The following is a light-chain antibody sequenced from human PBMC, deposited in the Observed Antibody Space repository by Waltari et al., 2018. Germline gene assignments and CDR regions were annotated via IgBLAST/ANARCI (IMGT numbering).Light chain of an antibody. V-gene: IGLV2-14*01. J-gene: IGLJ3*02. CDR2: EVS. Sequence: QSALTQPASVSGSPGQAITISCTGSSSDVGANNYVSWYRQYPGKAPQVLIYEVSNRPPGVSNRFSGSKSGNTASLTISGLQAEDEADYYCLSYTNTAVRVFGGGTRLTVL. CDR3: LSYTNTAVRV. CDR1: SSDVGANNY.